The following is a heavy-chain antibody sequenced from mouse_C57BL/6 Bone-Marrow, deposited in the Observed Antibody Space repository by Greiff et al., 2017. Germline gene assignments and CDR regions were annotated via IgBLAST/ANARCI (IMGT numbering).Heavy chain of an antibody. J-gene: IGHJ2*01. V-gene: IGHV1-81*01. CDR3: RVPAYGNFDY. CDR1: GYTFTSYG. CDR2: IYPRSGNT. Sequence: QVQLKQSGAELARPGASVKLSCKASGYTFTSYGISWVKQRTGQGLEWIGEIYPRSGNTYYNEKFKGKATLTADKSSSTAYMELRSLTSEDSAVYFCRVPAYGNFDYWGQGTTLTVSS. D-gene: IGHD2-1*01.